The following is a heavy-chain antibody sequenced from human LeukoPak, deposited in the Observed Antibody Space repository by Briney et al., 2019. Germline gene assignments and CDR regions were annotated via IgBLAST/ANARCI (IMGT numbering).Heavy chain of an antibody. CDR2: ISGSGGST. V-gene: IGHV3-23*01. CDR1: GFTFDDYA. J-gene: IGHJ4*02. D-gene: IGHD3-16*01. CDR3: AKMILLFDY. Sequence: GGSLRLSCAASGFTFDDYAMHWVRQAPGKGLEWVSAISGSGGSTYYADSVKGRFTISRDNSKNTLYLQMNSLRAEDTAVYYCAKMILLFDYWGQGTLVTVSS.